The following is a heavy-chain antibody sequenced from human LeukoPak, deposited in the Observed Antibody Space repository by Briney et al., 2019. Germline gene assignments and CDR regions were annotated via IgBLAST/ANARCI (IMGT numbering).Heavy chain of an antibody. CDR1: GGSFSGYY. CDR2: INHSGST. D-gene: IGHD5-18*01. Sequence: SETLSLTCAVYGGSFSGYYWSWIRQPPGKGLEWIGEINHSGSTNYNPSLKSRVTISVDTSKNQFSLKLSSVTAADTAVYYCARVGIQLWLTFDYWGQGTLSPSPQ. CDR3: ARVGIQLWLTFDY. V-gene: IGHV4-34*01. J-gene: IGHJ4*02.